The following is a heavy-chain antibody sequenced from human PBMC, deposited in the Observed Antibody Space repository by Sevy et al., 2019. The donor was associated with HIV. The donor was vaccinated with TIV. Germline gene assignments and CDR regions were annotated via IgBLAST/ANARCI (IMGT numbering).Heavy chain of an antibody. CDR3: ARHWPGEDIVVEVAALAFDM. CDR2: IYPGDSDT. Sequence: GESLKISCKASGYSFTSYWIGWVRQMPGKGLEWMGIIYPGDSDTRYSPSFQGQVTISADKSISTAYLQWSSLKASDTAMYYCARHWPGEDIVVEVAALAFDMWGQGTMVTVSS. V-gene: IGHV5-51*01. CDR1: GYSFTSYW. J-gene: IGHJ3*02. D-gene: IGHD2-15*01.